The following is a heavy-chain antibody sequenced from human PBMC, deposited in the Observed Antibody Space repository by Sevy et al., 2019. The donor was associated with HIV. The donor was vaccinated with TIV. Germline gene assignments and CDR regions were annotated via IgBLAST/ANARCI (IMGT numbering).Heavy chain of an antibody. CDR2: INQDGSEK. J-gene: IGHJ4*02. CDR3: ASDYS. V-gene: IGHV3-7*01. CDR1: GFIFSRYW. Sequence: GGSLRLSCAASGFIFSRYWMTWVRQAPGRGLEWVATINQDGSEKYDVDSVKGRVTISRDNAKNSVYLQMSSLRVEDTAVYYCASDYSWGQGTLVTVSS.